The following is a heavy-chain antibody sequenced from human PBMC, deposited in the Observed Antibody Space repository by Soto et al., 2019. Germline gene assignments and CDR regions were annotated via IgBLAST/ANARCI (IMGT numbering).Heavy chain of an antibody. CDR3: TIDRLNHDLST. J-gene: IGHJ5*02. CDR2: IKSKTDGGTA. CDR1: GFTFSNAW. Sequence: GGSLRLSCAASGFTFSNAWMSWVRQAPGKGLEWVGRIKSKTDGGTADCAAPVKDRFTISRDDSKNMLYLQMNSLKTEDTAMYYCTIDRLNHDLSTWGQGTLVTVYS. D-gene: IGHD3-3*01. V-gene: IGHV3-15*01.